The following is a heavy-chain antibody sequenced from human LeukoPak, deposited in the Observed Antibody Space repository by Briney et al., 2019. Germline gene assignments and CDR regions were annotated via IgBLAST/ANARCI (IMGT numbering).Heavy chain of an antibody. CDR3: AIPGGGDYGGNSVAFDI. Sequence: SETLSLTCLVSGGSISGYYWSWIRQPPGKGLEWIGFISDTGSTNYNPSLRSRVTISVDTSKNQFSLNLSSVAAADTAGYYCAIPGGGDYGGNSVAFDIWGPGTMATVSS. D-gene: IGHD4-23*01. CDR1: GGSISGYY. J-gene: IGHJ3*02. V-gene: IGHV4-59*08. CDR2: ISDTGST.